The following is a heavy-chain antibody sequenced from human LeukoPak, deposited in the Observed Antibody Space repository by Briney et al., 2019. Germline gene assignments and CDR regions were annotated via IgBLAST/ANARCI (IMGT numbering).Heavy chain of an antibody. Sequence: ASVKVSCKASGYTFTGYYMHWVRQAPGQGLEWMGWINPNSGDTNYAQKFQGRVTVTRDTSISTAYMELSWLRSDDTAVYYSARVGSSGWYVHPTLDYWGQGTLVTVSS. CDR1: GYTFTGYY. V-gene: IGHV1-2*02. J-gene: IGHJ4*02. CDR2: INPNSGDT. CDR3: ARVGSSGWYVHPTLDY. D-gene: IGHD6-19*01.